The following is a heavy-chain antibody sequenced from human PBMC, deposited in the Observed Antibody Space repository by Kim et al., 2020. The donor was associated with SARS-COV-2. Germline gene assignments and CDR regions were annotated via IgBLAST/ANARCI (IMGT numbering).Heavy chain of an antibody. CDR2: ISSNGGST. CDR3: ARGMGYYYGMDV. CDR1: GFTFSSYA. V-gene: IGHV3-64*01. Sequence: GGSLRLSCAASGFTFSSYAMHWVRQAPGKGLEYVSAISSNGGSTYYANSVKGRFTISRDNSKNTLYLQMGSLRAEDMAVYYCARGMGYYYGMDVWGQGTTVTVSS. D-gene: IGHD2-8*01. J-gene: IGHJ6*02.